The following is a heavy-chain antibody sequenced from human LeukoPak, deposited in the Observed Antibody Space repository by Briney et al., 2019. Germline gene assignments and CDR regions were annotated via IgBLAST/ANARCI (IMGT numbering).Heavy chain of an antibody. D-gene: IGHD6-6*01. Sequence: GGSLRLSCVASGFTFSTHWMSWVRQAPGKGLEWVANIKQDGSEKYYVDSMKGRFTISRDNPKNSLYLQMNSLRAEDTAVYYCARELRGSSFYYYYYGMDVWGQGTTVTVSS. CDR3: ARELRGSSFYYYYYGMDV. V-gene: IGHV3-7*01. CDR2: IKQDGSEK. CDR1: GFTFSTHW. J-gene: IGHJ6*02.